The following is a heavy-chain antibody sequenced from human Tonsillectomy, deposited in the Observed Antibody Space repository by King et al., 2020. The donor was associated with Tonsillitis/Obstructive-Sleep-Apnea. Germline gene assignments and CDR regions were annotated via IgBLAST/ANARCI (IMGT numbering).Heavy chain of an antibody. CDR2: INPNSGGT. CDR1: GYTFTAYY. V-gene: IGHV1-2*02. CDR3: AGGDDFYYGLDV. Sequence: VQLVESGAEVKKPGAAVKVSCKASGYTFTAYYYVHWVRQAPGQGLEWMGWINPNSGGTNYSQKFQGRVTMTGDTSTSTAYMALSSLRSDDTAVYYCAGGDDFYYGLDVWGQGTTVIVSS. D-gene: IGHD1-1*01. J-gene: IGHJ6*02.